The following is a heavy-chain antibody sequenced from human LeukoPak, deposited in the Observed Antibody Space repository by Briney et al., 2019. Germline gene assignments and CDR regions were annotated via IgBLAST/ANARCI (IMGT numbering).Heavy chain of an antibody. V-gene: IGHV3-48*01. CDR3: AKGGHDYVWGSYRPPYYFDY. CDR1: GFTFSSDS. CDR2: ISSSSFTI. D-gene: IGHD3-16*02. Sequence: GGSLRLSCAASGFTFSSDSMNWVRQAPGKGLEWVSYISSSSFTIHYAGSVKGRFTISRDNSKNTLYLQMNSLRAEDTAVYYCAKGGHDYVWGSYRPPYYFDYWGQGTLVTVSS. J-gene: IGHJ4*02.